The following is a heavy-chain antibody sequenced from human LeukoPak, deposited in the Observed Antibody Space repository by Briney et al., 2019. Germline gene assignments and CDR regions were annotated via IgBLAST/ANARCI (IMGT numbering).Heavy chain of an antibody. CDR2: VYYSGST. Sequence: SETLSLTCAVYGGSISTHYWSWMRQPPGKGLEWIGYVYYSGSTNYNPSLKSRVTISVDTSKTQFSLRLSSVTAADTAVYYCARHLGPGWHAMDVWGQGTTVTVSS. J-gene: IGHJ6*02. CDR3: ARHLGPGWHAMDV. CDR1: GGSISTHY. V-gene: IGHV4-59*08. D-gene: IGHD2-15*01.